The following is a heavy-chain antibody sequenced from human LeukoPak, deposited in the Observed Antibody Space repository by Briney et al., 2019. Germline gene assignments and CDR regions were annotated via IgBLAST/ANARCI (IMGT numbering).Heavy chain of an antibody. J-gene: IGHJ6*03. V-gene: IGHV1-8*03. D-gene: IGHD6-13*01. CDR3: AAADDYYYMDV. CDR2: TNPNSGNT. Sequence: WASVKVSCKASGYTFISYDINWVRQASGQGLECMGWTNPNSGNTGYAQKFQGRVTITRNTSISTAYMELSSLRCEDTAVYYCAAADDYYYMDVWGKGTTVTVSS. CDR1: GYTFISYD.